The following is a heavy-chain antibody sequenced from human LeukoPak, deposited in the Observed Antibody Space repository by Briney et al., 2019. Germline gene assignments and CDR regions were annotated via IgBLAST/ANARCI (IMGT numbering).Heavy chain of an antibody. CDR1: GFTFSSYA. V-gene: IGHV3-23*01. CDR2: ISGSGGST. CDR3: AKGFTYYDFWSGYGMDV. D-gene: IGHD3-3*01. J-gene: IGHJ6*02. Sequence: PGGSLRLSCAASGFTFSSYAMSWVRQAPGKGLEWVSAISGSGGSTYYADSVKGRFTISRDNSKNTLDLQMNSLRAEDTAVYYCAKGFTYYDFWSGYGMDVWGQGTTVTVSS.